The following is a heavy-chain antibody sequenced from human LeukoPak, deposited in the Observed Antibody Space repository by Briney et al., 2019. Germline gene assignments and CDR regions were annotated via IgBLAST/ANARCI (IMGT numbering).Heavy chain of an antibody. V-gene: IGHV3-30*02. CDR1: GFIFSSYG. CDR3: ARGSAKNRAYMDV. Sequence: GGSLRLSCAASGFIFSSYGMHWVRQAPGKGLEWVAFIRYDGSNKYYADSVKGRFTISRDNSKNTLYLQMNSLRAEDTAVYYCARGSAKNRAYMDVWGKGTTVTVSS. J-gene: IGHJ6*03. CDR2: IRYDGSNK.